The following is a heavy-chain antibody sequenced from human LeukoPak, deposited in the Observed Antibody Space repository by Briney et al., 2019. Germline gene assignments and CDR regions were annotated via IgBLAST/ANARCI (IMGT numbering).Heavy chain of an antibody. CDR3: AGLGIGVFRGFDY. J-gene: IGHJ4*02. Sequence: GGSLRLSCAASGFTFSSNVMSWVRQAPGKGLEWVSSISSSGGSTYYADSVKGRFTISRDNSKNTLYLQMNSLRAEDTAVYYCAGLGIGVFRGFDYWGQGTLVTVSS. CDR1: GFTFSSNV. CDR2: ISSSGGST. V-gene: IGHV3-23*01. D-gene: IGHD3-10*01.